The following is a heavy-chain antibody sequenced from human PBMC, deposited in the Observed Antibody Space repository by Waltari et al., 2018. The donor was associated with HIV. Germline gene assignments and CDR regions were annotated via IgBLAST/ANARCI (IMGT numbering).Heavy chain of an antibody. CDR3: ARGGYYYDISGYYHY. D-gene: IGHD3-22*01. CDR2: IWYDGDNK. Sequence: QVQLVESGGGVVQPGRSLRLSCAASGFTCCNFAMHWVRQAPGKGLEWVAVIWYDGDNKYYADSVKGRFTISRDNSKNTLYLQMNSLRVEDTAVYYCARGGYYYDISGYYHYWGQGTLVTVSS. V-gene: IGHV3-33*01. J-gene: IGHJ4*02. CDR1: GFTCCNFA.